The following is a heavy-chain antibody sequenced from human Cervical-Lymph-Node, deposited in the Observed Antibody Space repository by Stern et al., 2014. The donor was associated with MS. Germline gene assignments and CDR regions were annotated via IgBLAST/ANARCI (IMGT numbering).Heavy chain of an antibody. V-gene: IGHV4-59*01. CDR3: ARRKEYSSGWYYFDY. J-gene: IGHJ4*02. D-gene: IGHD6-19*01. Sequence: VQLLESGPGLVKPSETLSLTCTVSGGSISSYYWSWIRQPPGKGLEWIGYIYYSGSTNYYPSLKSRVTISVDTSKNQFSLKLSSVTAADTAVYYCARRKEYSSGWYYFDYWGQGTLVTVSS. CDR1: GGSISSYY. CDR2: IYYSGST.